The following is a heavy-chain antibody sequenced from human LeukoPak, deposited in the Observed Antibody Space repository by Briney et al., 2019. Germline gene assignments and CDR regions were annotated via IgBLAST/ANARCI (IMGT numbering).Heavy chain of an antibody. V-gene: IGHV1-69*05. D-gene: IGHD4-17*01. Sequence: GASVKVSCKASGGTFSNYAISWVRQAPGQGLEWMGGIIPIFGTANYAQKFQGRVTITTDESTSTAYMELSSLRSEDTAVYYCARDGSPTVTTYPYNWFDPWGQGTLVTVSS. CDR1: GGTFSNYA. CDR3: ARDGSPTVTTYPYNWFDP. CDR2: IIPIFGTA. J-gene: IGHJ5*02.